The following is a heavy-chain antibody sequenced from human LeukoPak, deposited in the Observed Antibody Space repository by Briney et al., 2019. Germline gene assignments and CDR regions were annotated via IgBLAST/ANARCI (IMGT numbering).Heavy chain of an antibody. J-gene: IGHJ4*02. Sequence: GGSLRLSCAASGFTFSGSAMHWVRQASGKGLEWVGRIRSKANSYATAYATSVKGRFTISRDDSKNTAYLQMNSLRAEDTAVYYCARDSKIQLCDYWGQGTLVTVSS. CDR3: ARDSKIQLCDY. CDR2: IRSKANSYAT. V-gene: IGHV3-73*01. D-gene: IGHD5-18*01. CDR1: GFTFSGSA.